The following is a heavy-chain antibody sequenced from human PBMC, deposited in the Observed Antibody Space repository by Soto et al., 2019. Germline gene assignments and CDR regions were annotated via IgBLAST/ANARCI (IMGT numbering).Heavy chain of an antibody. D-gene: IGHD1-20*01. CDR1: GESFSGYY. CDR3: ARGNWNYVDY. J-gene: IGHJ4*02. Sequence: SETLSLTCAVYGESFSGYYCSWIRQPPGKGLEWIGEINHSGSTNYNPSLKSRVTISVDTSKNQFSLKLSSVTAADTAMYYCARGNWNYVDYWGQGTLVTVCS. CDR2: INHSGST. V-gene: IGHV4-34*01.